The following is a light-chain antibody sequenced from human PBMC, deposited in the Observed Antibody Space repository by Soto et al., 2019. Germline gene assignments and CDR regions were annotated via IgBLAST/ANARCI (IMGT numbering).Light chain of an antibody. Sequence: QAVVTQPPSASGTPGQRVTISCSGSNSNVGSNSVNWYQQLPGMAPKLLLYSDNQRPSGVPDRFSGSKSESSASLAISGLQSEDEADYHCSTWDDNLSTWLFGGGTKLTVL. CDR2: SDN. CDR1: NSNVGSNS. V-gene: IGLV1-44*01. CDR3: STWDDNLSTWL. J-gene: IGLJ3*02.